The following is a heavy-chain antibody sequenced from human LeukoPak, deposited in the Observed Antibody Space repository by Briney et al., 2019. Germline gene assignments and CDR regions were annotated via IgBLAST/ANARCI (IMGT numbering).Heavy chain of an antibody. CDR1: GFTFSSYG. CDR3: ARENYDFWSGLAPPDV. D-gene: IGHD3-3*01. J-gene: IGHJ6*04. Sequence: GRSLRLSCAASGFTFSSYGMHWVRQAPGKGLEWVAVIWYDGSNKYYADSVKGRFTISRDNSKNTLYLQMNSLRAEDTAVYYCARENYDFWSGLAPPDVWGKGTTVTVSS. V-gene: IGHV3-33*01. CDR2: IWYDGSNK.